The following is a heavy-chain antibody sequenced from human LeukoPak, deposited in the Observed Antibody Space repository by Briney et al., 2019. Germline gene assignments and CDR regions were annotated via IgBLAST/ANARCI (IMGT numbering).Heavy chain of an antibody. CDR3: ARGGSYYDPLAGYFPSSYFDY. V-gene: IGHV4-59*01. D-gene: IGHD3-9*01. J-gene: IGHJ4*02. Sequence: PSETLSLTCSVSGGSMSYYYWSWIRQPPGKGLEWIGYIYSSGSTNYKPSLKSRVTISLDTPKNQFSLTLSSVTAADTALYFCARGGSYYDPLAGYFPSSYFDYWGQGILITVSS. CDR2: IYSSGST. CDR1: GGSMSYYY.